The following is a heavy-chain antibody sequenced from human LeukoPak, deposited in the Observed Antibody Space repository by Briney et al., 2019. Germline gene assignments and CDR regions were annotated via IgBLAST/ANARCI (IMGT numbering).Heavy chain of an antibody. D-gene: IGHD5-12*01. J-gene: IGHJ4*02. CDR2: INSDGSSI. CDR1: GFTFRSYW. Sequence: GGALRLSCAASGFTFRSYWMHLVRQAPGKGLVLVSRINSDGSSITYADSVKGRFTISRDNAKNTLYLQMNSLRVEDTAVYYCAREGRVSGYDFDCWGQGTLVTVSS. CDR3: AREGRVSGYDFDC. V-gene: IGHV3-74*03.